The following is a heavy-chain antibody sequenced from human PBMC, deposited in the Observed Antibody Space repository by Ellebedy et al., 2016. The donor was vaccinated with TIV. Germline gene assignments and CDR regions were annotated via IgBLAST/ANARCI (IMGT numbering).Heavy chain of an antibody. CDR1: GFTFSSYS. Sequence: GGSLRLXCAASGFTFSSYSMNWVRQAPGKGLEWVSYISSSSSTIYYADSVKGRFTISRDNAKNSLYLQMNSLRDEDTAVYYCARVAMVRGVPLDYWGQGTLVTVSS. V-gene: IGHV3-48*02. D-gene: IGHD3-10*01. CDR2: ISSSSSTI. J-gene: IGHJ4*02. CDR3: ARVAMVRGVPLDY.